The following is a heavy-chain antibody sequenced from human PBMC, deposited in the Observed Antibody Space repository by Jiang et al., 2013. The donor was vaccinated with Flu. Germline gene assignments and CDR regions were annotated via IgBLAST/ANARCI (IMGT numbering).Heavy chain of an antibody. CDR1: GFTFSSYT. CDR2: ISKTSTYI. CDR3: AREKGSRTYVHYYGMDV. Sequence: VQLLESGGGLVKPGGSLRLSCAASGFTFSSYTMNWVRQAPGKGLEWVSSISKTSTYIYYADSLKGRLTISRDNAKSSLYLQINSLRAEDTAVYYCAREKGSRTYVHYYGMDVWGQGTTVTVSS. D-gene: IGHD2-2*01. J-gene: IGHJ6*02. V-gene: IGHV3-21*01.